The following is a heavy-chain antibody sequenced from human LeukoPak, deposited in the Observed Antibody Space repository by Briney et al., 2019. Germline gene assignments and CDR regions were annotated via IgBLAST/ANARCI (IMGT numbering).Heavy chain of an antibody. CDR3: ARDPSFSSGWYYPYFDY. Sequence: SETLSLTCTVSGGSISSYYWSWIRQPAGKGLEWIGRIYTSGSTNYNPSLKSRVTMSEDTSKNQFSLKLSSVTAADTAVYYCARDPSFSSGWYYPYFDYWGQGTLVTVSS. J-gene: IGHJ4*02. V-gene: IGHV4-4*07. CDR2: IYTSGST. D-gene: IGHD6-19*01. CDR1: GGSISSYY.